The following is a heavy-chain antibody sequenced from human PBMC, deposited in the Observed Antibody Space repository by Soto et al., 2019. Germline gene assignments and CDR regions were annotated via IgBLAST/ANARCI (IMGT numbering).Heavy chain of an antibody. J-gene: IGHJ4*02. CDR3: ARDVGTAMVTGDY. CDR1: GGTFSSYA. V-gene: IGHV1-69*06. Sequence: GASVKVSCKASGGTFSSYAISWVRQAPGQGLEWMGGIIPIFGTANYAQKFQGRVTITADKSTSTAYMELSSLRSEDTAVYYFARDVGTAMVTGDYWGQGTLVTVSS. D-gene: IGHD5-18*01. CDR2: IIPIFGTA.